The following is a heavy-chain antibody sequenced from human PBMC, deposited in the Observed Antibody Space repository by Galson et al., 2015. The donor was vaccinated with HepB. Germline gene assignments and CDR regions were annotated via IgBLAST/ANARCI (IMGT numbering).Heavy chain of an antibody. CDR1: GFTFSNAW. J-gene: IGHJ2*01. V-gene: IGHV3-15*01. D-gene: IGHD3-22*01. CDR2: IKSKTDGGTT. Sequence: SLRLSCAASGFTFSNAWMSWVRQAPGKGLEWVGRIKSKTDGGTTDYAAPVKGRFTISRDDSKNTLYLQMNSLKTEDTAVYYCTTDSMIVKYWYFDLWGRGTLVTVSS. CDR3: TTDSMIVKYWYFDL.